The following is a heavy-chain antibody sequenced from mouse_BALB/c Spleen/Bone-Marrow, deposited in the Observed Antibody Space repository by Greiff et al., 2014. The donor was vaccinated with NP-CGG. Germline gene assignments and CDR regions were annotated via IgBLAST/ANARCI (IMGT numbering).Heavy chain of an antibody. CDR1: GYTFTSYW. CDR3: ARNWVYFDY. D-gene: IGHD4-1*01. V-gene: IGHV1-69*02. CDR2: IDPSDSET. Sequence: VQLQQSGAELVKPGAPVKLSCKASGYTFTSYWMNWVKQRPVRGLEWIGRIDPSDSETHYNQEFKDKATLTVDKSSSTAYIQLSSLTSEDSAVYYCARNWVYFDYWGQGTTLTVSS. J-gene: IGHJ2*01.